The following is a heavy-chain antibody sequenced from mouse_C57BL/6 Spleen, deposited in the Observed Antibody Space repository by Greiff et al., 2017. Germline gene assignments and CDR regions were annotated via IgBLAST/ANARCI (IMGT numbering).Heavy chain of an antibody. V-gene: IGHV2-5*01. J-gene: IGHJ4*01. D-gene: IGHD1-1*01. CDR2: LWRGGST. CDR3: ATITTVVATRAMDY. Sequence: QVQLQQSGPGLVQPSQSLSITCTVSGFSLTSYGVHWVRQSPGKGLEWLGVLWRGGSTDYNAAFMSRLSITKDNSKSQVFFKMNSLQADDTAIYYCATITTVVATRAMDYWGQGTSVTVSS. CDR1: GFSLTSYG.